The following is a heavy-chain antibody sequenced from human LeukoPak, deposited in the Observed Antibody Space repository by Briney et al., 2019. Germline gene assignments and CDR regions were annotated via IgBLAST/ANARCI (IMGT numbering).Heavy chain of an antibody. CDR1: GFTFSNYA. Sequence: PGGSLRLSCAASGFTFSNYAMSWVRQAPGKRLEWFSAISGSGGSTYYADSVKGRFTISRDNSKNTLYVQMNSLRVDDTAIYYCAKSLEMTTIGWFDPWGQGTRVTVSS. J-gene: IGHJ5*02. CDR3: AKSLEMTTIGWFDP. CDR2: ISGSGGST. D-gene: IGHD5-24*01. V-gene: IGHV3-23*01.